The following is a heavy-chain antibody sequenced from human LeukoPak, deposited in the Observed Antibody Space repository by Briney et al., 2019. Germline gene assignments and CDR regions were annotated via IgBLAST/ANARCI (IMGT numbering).Heavy chain of an antibody. CDR3: AKDQVRDGLYDIDY. CDR1: GFSINTYS. Sequence: GGSLRLSCASSGFSINTYSINWVRQAPGKGLEWLSIIYGSVPGKYYADSVQGRFTISKDSLKTTVYLRMNSLRAGDTAIYYCAKDQVRDGLYDIDYWGPGTLVTVSS. V-gene: IGHV3-23*01. J-gene: IGHJ4*02. CDR2: IYGSVPGK. D-gene: IGHD2-8*01.